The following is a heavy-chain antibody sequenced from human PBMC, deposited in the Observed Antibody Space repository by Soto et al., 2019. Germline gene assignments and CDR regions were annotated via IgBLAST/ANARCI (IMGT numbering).Heavy chain of an antibody. D-gene: IGHD3-9*01. CDR3: AKDGTYYDILTGYSDY. Sequence: EVQLLESGGGLVQPGGSLRLSCAASGFIFSSYAMSWVRQAPGKGLEWVSAISGSGGSTYYADSVKGRFTISRDNSKNTLYLQMNSLRAEDTAVYYCAKDGTYYDILTGYSDYWGQGTLVTVSS. CDR2: ISGSGGST. V-gene: IGHV3-23*01. J-gene: IGHJ4*02. CDR1: GFIFSSYA.